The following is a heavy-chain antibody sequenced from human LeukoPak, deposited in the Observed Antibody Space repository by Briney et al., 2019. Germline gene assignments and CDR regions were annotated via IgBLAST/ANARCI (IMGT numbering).Heavy chain of an antibody. CDR1: GYTFTSYH. J-gene: IGHJ6*02. V-gene: IGHV1-46*01. CDR3: ARDISGYDFWSGYNTYYYGMDV. Sequence: RASVKVSCKASGYTFTSYHMHWVRQAPGQGLEWMGIINPSGGSTSYAQKFQGRVTMTRDTSTSTAYMELRSLRSDDTAVYYCARDISGYDFWSGYNTYYYGMDVWGQGTTVTVSS. CDR2: INPSGGST. D-gene: IGHD3-3*01.